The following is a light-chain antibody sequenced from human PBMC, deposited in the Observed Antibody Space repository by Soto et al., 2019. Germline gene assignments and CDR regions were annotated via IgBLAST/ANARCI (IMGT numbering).Light chain of an antibody. CDR3: SSYAGSNNYV. CDR1: SSDVGGYNY. J-gene: IGLJ1*01. Sequence: QSALTQPPSASGSPGQSVTISCTGTSSDVGGYNYVSWYQQHPGKAPKLMIYEVSKRPSGVPDRFSGYKSGNPASLTVSGLQAEDEADYYCSSYAGSNNYVFGAGTKLTVL. CDR2: EVS. V-gene: IGLV2-8*01.